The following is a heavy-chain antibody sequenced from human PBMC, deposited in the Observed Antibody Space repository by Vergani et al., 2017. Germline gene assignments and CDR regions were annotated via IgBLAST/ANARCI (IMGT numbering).Heavy chain of an antibody. J-gene: IGHJ2*01. CDR1: GDSIISRSYY. V-gene: IGHV4-39*01. Sequence: QMPLQESGPGLVKASEILSLTCTVSGDSIISRSYYWGWIRQPPGKGLEWIGRIYNSGNGDSSSSLKRRVTISADTSKNQFSLWLTSVTAADTAVYYCANGKYYSDSTSQFRGRYFHVWGRGTLVTVPS. CDR3: ANGKYYSDSTSQFRGRYFHV. D-gene: IGHD3-16*01. CDR2: IYNSGNG.